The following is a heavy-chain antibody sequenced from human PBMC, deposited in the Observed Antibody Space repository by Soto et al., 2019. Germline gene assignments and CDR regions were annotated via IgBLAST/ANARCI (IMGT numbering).Heavy chain of an antibody. CDR2: IIPVFGTT. CDR1: GGSFNTHV. J-gene: IGHJ4*02. D-gene: IGHD6-13*01. V-gene: IGHV1-69*01. Sequence: QVQLVQSGAEVKKPGSSVKVSCKAFGGSFNTHVMNWVRQAPGQGLEWVGLIIPVFGTTDYGQQFQGRVAITADESTTTAFLELNSLRSEDTAVYYCASGVREYSTSPPHFWGQGTLVSVSS. CDR3: ASGVREYSTSPPHF.